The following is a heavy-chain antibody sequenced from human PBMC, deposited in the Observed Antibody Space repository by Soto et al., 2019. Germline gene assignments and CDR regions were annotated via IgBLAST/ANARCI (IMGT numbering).Heavy chain of an antibody. J-gene: IGHJ4*02. CDR3: ARPPLPGYSIHFNS. CDR2: INPSGGST. V-gene: IGHV1-46*01. Sequence: ASVKVSCKASGYTFTSHYMHRVRQAPGQGLEWMGVINPSGGSTTYAQKFQGRVTMTRDTSTSTVYMELSSLRSEDTAVYYCARPPLPGYSIHFNSWGQGTLVTVSS. D-gene: IGHD2-15*01. CDR1: GYTFTSHY.